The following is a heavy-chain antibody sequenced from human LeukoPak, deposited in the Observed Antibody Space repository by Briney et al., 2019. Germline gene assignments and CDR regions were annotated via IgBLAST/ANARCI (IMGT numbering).Heavy chain of an antibody. CDR3: EREARVGGALQY. D-gene: IGHD1-26*01. V-gene: IGHV3-74*03. J-gene: IGHJ4*02. CDR2: INPDGSIR. CDR1: GHPLSIYW. Sequence: GGALRLSCAASGHPLSIYWVPWGRQAPGEGPAWVARINPDGSIRTYANYVQGRVTISRDTGKDTLFLQMNSLRAEDTDVYYCEREARVGGALQYWGRGTPVTVSS.